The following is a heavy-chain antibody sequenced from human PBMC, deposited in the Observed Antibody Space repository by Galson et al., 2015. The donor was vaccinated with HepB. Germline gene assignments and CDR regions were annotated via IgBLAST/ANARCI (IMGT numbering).Heavy chain of an antibody. Sequence: SLRLSCAASGFTFSSYTMNWVRQAPGKGLEWISYISTTSDNKFSADSVKGRFIISRDNSKNTLYLHMNSLRAEDTALYYCAKSTASYGPSDAFDVWGQGTMVTVSS. J-gene: IGHJ3*01. V-gene: IGHV3-48*01. CDR3: AKSTASYGPSDAFDV. CDR2: ISTTSDNK. CDR1: GFTFSSYT. D-gene: IGHD5-18*01.